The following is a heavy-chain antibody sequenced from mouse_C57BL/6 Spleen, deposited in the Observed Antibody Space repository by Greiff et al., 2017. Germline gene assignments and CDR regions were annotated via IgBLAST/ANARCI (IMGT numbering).Heavy chain of an antibody. Sequence: QVQLKQPGAELVMPGASVKLSCKASGYTFTSYWMHWVKQRPGQGLEWIGEIDPSDSYTNYNQKFKGKSTLTVDKSSSTAYMQLSSLTSEDSAVYYCARGGDSSGFAYWGQGTLVTVSA. J-gene: IGHJ3*01. D-gene: IGHD3-2*02. V-gene: IGHV1-69*01. CDR3: ARGGDSSGFAY. CDR2: IDPSDSYT. CDR1: GYTFTSYW.